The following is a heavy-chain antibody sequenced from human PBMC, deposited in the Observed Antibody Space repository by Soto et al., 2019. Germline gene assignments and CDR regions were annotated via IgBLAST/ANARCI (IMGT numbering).Heavy chain of an antibody. D-gene: IGHD1-26*01. J-gene: IGHJ4*02. CDR1: GLDCSSDV. CDR3: AKSQSGSFFAAYDL. V-gene: IGHV3-23*01. CDR2: IFGTVRTT. Sequence: PGGSLRLSCAASGLDCSSDVMNSIPQAAGRGLECVASIFGTVRTTYYAYYVKGRFNISRDYSKNTLYLQLHSLRVEDTAAHYCAKSQSGSFFAAYDLWGQVTMIAVSP.